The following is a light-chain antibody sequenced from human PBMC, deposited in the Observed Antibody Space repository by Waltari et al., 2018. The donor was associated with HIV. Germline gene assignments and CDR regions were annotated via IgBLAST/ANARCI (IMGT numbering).Light chain of an antibody. CDR3: QQYGSSPYT. Sequence: EIVLTQSPGTLSLSPGERATLSCRANQSVTSSYLAWYQQKPGQAPRLLIYGASSRATGIPDRCSGSGSGTDFTLTISRLEPEDSAVYYCQQYGSSPYTFGQGTKLEIK. J-gene: IGKJ2*01. CDR2: GAS. V-gene: IGKV3-20*01. CDR1: QSVTSSY.